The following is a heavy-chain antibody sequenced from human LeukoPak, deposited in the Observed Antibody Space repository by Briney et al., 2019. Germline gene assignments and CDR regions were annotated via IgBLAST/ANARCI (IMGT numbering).Heavy chain of an antibody. CDR2: ISAYNGNT. J-gene: IGHJ6*02. CDR3: ARDSPYDILTGIPHHIYGMDV. V-gene: IGHV1-18*01. D-gene: IGHD3-9*01. CDR1: GYTFTSYG. Sequence: GASVKVSCQASGYTFTSYGISWVRQAPGQGLEWMGWISAYNGNTNYAQKLQGRVTMTTDTSTSTAYMELRSLRSDDTAVYYCARDSPYDILTGIPHHIYGMDVWGQGTTVTVSS.